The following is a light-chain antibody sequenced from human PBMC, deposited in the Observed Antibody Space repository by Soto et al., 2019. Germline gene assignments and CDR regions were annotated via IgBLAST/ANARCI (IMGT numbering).Light chain of an antibody. V-gene: IGKV3-20*01. CDR1: QSVSSSY. CDR2: GAS. Sequence: EILLTQSPGTLSLSPGERATLSCRASQSVSSSYLSWYQLKPGQAPRLLIYGASSRATGIPDRFSGSGSGTDFTLTISRLEPEDFAVYYCQQYGYSFGAFGQGTKVEL. CDR3: QQYGYSFGA. J-gene: IGKJ1*01.